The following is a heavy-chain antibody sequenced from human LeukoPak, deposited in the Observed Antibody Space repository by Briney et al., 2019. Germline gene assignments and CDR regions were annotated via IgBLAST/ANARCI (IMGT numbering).Heavy chain of an antibody. Sequence: SVEVPFKAFGYTFTRHYMHRVGQAPGQRLEWMGWINPNSGGTNYAQKFQGRITITADESTSTAYMELSSLRSEDTAVYYCARATSGKWGQGTLVTVSS. CDR3: ARATSGK. D-gene: IGHD1-26*01. V-gene: IGHV1-2*02. CDR2: INPNSGGT. J-gene: IGHJ4*02. CDR1: GYTFTRHY.